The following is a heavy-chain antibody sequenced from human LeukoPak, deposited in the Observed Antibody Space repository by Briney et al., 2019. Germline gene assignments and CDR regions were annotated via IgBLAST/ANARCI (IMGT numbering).Heavy chain of an antibody. Sequence: GGSLRLSCAASGFTFNSFAFTWVRQAPGRGLEWVSAINVRGDATFYAESVRGRFTISRDNSKNTLYLQMNSPGAEDTALYYCAKDYRYGSAWGPGTLVVVSS. J-gene: IGHJ5*02. V-gene: IGHV3-23*01. CDR2: INVRGDAT. CDR3: AKDYRYGSA. CDR1: GFTFNSFA. D-gene: IGHD6-19*01.